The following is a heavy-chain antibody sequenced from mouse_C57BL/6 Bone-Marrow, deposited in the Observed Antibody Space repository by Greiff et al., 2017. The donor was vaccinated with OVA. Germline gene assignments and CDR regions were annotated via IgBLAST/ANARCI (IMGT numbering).Heavy chain of an antibody. CDR1: GYTFTDYY. CDR2: IYPGSGNT. J-gene: IGHJ4*01. V-gene: IGHV1-76*01. Sequence: QVQLQQSGAELVRPGASVKLSCKASGYTFTDYYINWVKQRPGQGLEWIARIYPGSGNTYYNEKFKGKATLTADKSSSTAYMQLNSLTSEDSAVYFCARRPPQRYYAMDYWGQGTSVTVSS. CDR3: ARRPPQRYYAMDY.